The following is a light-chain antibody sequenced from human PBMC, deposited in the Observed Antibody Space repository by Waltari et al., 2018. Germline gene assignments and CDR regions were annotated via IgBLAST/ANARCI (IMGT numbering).Light chain of an antibody. Sequence: QSALTQPASVSGSPGQSVTLFCAGTSNEAGGYNSVSWYQEHPGQAPRVIIYDVSDRPSGVSDRFSGSKSGNTASLTISGLQAEDEADYYCSSQSSNDVVLFGGGTKLTVL. CDR3: SSQSSNDVVL. CDR1: SNEAGGYNS. J-gene: IGLJ2*01. V-gene: IGLV2-14*01. CDR2: DVS.